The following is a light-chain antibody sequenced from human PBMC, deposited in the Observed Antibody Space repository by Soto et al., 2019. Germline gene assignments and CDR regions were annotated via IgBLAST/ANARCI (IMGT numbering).Light chain of an antibody. CDR1: ESLSSN. J-gene: IGKJ4*02. Sequence: KVMTQSPDALSVSPGERATLSCRASESLSSNLAWYQQRPGQAPRLLIYGASNRATGVPARFSGSGSGIEFTLTMTCVQCVEFGVYCCQEFTIWARGTFGGGTKVDI. CDR2: GAS. CDR3: QEFTIWARGT. V-gene: IGKV3-15*01.